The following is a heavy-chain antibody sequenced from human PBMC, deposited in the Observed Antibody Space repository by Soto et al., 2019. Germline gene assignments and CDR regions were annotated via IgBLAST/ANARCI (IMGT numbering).Heavy chain of an antibody. CDR1: GFTFGDYI. V-gene: IGHV3-21*01. D-gene: IGHD2-2*01. CDR3: ASPRDYCVSNTNCFIAFDI. J-gene: IGHJ3*02. CDR2: ISHSGTYI. Sequence: AQLVESGGSLVKPGDSLRLSCAASGFTFGDYIMNWVRQAPGRGLEWVASISHSGTYIFYADSVKGRFTISRDNAKESLFLQMNSLRVDDTAIYYCASPRDYCVSNTNCFIAFDIWGQGTGVTVSS.